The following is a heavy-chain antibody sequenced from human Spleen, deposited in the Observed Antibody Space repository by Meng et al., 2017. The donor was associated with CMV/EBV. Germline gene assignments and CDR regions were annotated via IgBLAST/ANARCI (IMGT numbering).Heavy chain of an antibody. J-gene: IGHJ5*02. CDR2: TYYRSKWYN. CDR1: GDSVSSNSAA. D-gene: IGHD7-27*01. Sequence: ISGDSVSSNSAAWNWIRQSPSRVLEWLGRTYYRSKWYNDYAVSVKSRITINPDTSKNQFSLQLNSVTPEDTAVYYCASNLGTTGWFDPWGQGTLVTVSS. V-gene: IGHV6-1*01. CDR3: ASNLGTTGWFDP.